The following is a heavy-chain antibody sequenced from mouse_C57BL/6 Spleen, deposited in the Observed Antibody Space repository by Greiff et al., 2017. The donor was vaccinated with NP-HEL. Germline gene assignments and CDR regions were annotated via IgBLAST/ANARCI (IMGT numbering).Heavy chain of an antibody. D-gene: IGHD2-3*01. V-gene: IGHV1-76*01. Sequence: VQLQQSGAELVRPGASVKLSCKASGYTFTDYYINWVKQRPGQGLEWIARIYPGSGNTYYNEKFKGKATLTAEKSSSTAYMQLSSLTSEDSAVYFCARDGYYVDFDYWGQGTTLTVSS. J-gene: IGHJ2*01. CDR1: GYTFTDYY. CDR3: ARDGYYVDFDY. CDR2: IYPGSGNT.